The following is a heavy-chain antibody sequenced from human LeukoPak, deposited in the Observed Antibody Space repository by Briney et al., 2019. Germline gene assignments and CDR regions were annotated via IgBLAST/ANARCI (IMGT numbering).Heavy chain of an antibody. Sequence: PSETLSLTCTVCGDSIDSSSWSWIRQPVGKGLEWIGRIYLGGSPIYNPSLKSRVIMTVDTSKNQFLLWLRSVTAADTAIYYCANWVGNWFDPWGQGTLVTVSS. J-gene: IGHJ5*02. V-gene: IGHV4-4*07. CDR1: GDSIDSSS. CDR2: IYLGGSP. CDR3: ANWVGNWFDP. D-gene: IGHD1-26*01.